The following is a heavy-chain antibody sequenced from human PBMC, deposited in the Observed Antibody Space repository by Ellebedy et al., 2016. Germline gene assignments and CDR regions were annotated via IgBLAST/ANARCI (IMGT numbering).Heavy chain of an antibody. V-gene: IGHV1-3*01. D-gene: IGHD1-26*01. CDR2: ITAGIGNT. CDR1: GFTFNNYV. Sequence: ASVKVSCKATGFTFNNYVIHWVRQAPGQSFEWMGWITAGIGNTKYSQKFQGRVTITRDTSASTAYMELSSLRSEDTAVYYCARDPVVGAGWYFDLWGRGTLVTVSS. J-gene: IGHJ2*01. CDR3: ARDPVVGAGWYFDL.